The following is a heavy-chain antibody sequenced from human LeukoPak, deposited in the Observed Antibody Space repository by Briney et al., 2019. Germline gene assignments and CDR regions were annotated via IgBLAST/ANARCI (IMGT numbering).Heavy chain of an antibody. D-gene: IGHD3-22*01. V-gene: IGHV3-7*01. CDR1: GFTFSSYW. CDR2: IKQDGSEK. CDR3: ARGGTAVSSYYYDSSGYYSPHFDY. Sequence: GGSLRLSCAASGFTFSSYWMSWVRQAPGKGLEWVANIKQDGSEKYYVDSVKGRFTISRDNAKNSLYLQMNSLRAEDTAVYYCARGGTAVSSYYYDSSGYYSPHFDYWGQGTLVTVSS. J-gene: IGHJ4*02.